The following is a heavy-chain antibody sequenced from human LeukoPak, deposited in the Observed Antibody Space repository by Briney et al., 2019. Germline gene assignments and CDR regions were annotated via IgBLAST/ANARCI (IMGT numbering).Heavy chain of an antibody. CDR1: GYTFTSYG. Sequence: GASVKVSCKASGYTFTSYGISWVRQAPGQGLEGMGWISAYNGNTNYAQKLQGRVTMTTDTSTSTAYMELRSLRSDDTAVYYCARANYYGSGSRDKFFDYWGQGTLVTVSS. CDR2: ISAYNGNT. CDR3: ARANYYGSGSRDKFFDY. D-gene: IGHD3-10*01. J-gene: IGHJ4*02. V-gene: IGHV1-18*01.